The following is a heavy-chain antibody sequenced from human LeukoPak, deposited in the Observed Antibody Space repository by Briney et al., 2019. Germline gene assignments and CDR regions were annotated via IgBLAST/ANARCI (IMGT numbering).Heavy chain of an antibody. V-gene: IGHV1-18*01. CDR1: GYTFTSYG. CDR3: ARDRVAVTTYYYMDV. CDR2: ISAYNGNT. J-gene: IGHJ6*03. D-gene: IGHD4-17*01. Sequence: ASVKVSCKASGYTFTSYGISWVRQAPGQGLEWMGWISAYNGNTNYAQKLQGRVTMTTDTSTSTAYMELRSLRSDDTAVYYCARDRVAVTTYYYMDVWGKGTTVPVSS.